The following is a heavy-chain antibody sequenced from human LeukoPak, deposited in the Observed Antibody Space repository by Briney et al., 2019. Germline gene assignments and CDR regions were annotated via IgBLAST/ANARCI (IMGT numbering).Heavy chain of an antibody. CDR3: ARDGYSGSDAL. Sequence: SETLSLTCSVSGGSISSYYWSWIRQPAGKGLEWIGRIYTSGSTNYNPSLKSRVTISVDTSQNQFYLKLSSVTAADTAVYYCARDGYSGSDALWGQGTLVTVSS. V-gene: IGHV4-4*07. D-gene: IGHD5-12*01. J-gene: IGHJ4*02. CDR1: GGSISSYY. CDR2: IYTSGST.